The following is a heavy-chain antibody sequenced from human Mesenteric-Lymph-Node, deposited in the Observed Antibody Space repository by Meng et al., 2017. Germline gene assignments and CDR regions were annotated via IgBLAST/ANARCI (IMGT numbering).Heavy chain of an antibody. CDR3: ARDSSSWYSHFDY. V-gene: IGHV3-21*01. Sequence: GESLKISCAASGFTFSSYSMNWVRQAPGKGLEWVSSISSSSSYIYYADSVKGRFTISRDNAKNSLYLQMNSLRAEDTAVYYCARDSSSWYSHFDYWGQGTLVTVSS. J-gene: IGHJ4*02. CDR2: ISSSSSYI. CDR1: GFTFSSYS. D-gene: IGHD6-13*01.